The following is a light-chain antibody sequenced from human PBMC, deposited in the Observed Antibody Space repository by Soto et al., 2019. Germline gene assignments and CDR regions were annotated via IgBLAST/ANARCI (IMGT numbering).Light chain of an antibody. CDR1: QSVTSSF. J-gene: IGKJ5*01. CDR3: QQYENSPIT. Sequence: VLTLSPGTLSLSPGERASLSCGASQSVTSSFLAWYQQKPGQAPRLLIYGASSRATGIPDRFSGTGSETDFTLTINRLEPEDFAVYYCQQYENSPITFGQGTRLEIK. V-gene: IGKV3-20*01. CDR2: GAS.